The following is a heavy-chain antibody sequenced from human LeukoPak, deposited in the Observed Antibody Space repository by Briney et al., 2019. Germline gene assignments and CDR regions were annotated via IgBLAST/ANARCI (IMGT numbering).Heavy chain of an antibody. J-gene: IGHJ4*02. CDR3: ARGDIVVVPAAPDY. CDR1: GYTFTSYA. Sequence: ASVKVSRKASGYTFTSYAMNWVRQAPGQGLEWMGWINPNSGGTNYAQKFQGRVTMTRDTSISTAYMELSRLRSDDTAVYYCARGDIVVVPAAPDYWGQGTLVTVSS. D-gene: IGHD2-2*01. CDR2: INPNSGGT. V-gene: IGHV1-2*02.